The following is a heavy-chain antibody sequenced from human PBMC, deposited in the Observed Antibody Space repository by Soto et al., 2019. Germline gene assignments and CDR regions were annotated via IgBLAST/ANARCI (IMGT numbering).Heavy chain of an antibody. Sequence: GGSLRLSCAASGFTASSNYMSWVRQAPGKGLEWVSVIYSGGSTYYADSVKGRFTISRDNSKNTLYLQMNSLRAEDTAVYYCAVGGFGTFDYWGQGTLVTVSS. J-gene: IGHJ4*02. D-gene: IGHD1-26*01. CDR3: AVGGFGTFDY. CDR2: IYSGGST. V-gene: IGHV3-53*01. CDR1: GFTASSNY.